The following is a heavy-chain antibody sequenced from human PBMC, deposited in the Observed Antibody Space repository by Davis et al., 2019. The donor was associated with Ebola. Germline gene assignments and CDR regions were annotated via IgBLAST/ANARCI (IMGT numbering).Heavy chain of an antibody. CDR1: GFTFSSYG. CDR2: ISSSSSTI. Sequence: GESLKISCAASGFTFSSYGMHWVRQAPGKGLEWVSYISSSSSTIYYADSVKGRFTISRDNAKNSLYLQINSLRDEETAVYYWARDLRLGEFPPYYFDYWGQGTLVTVSS. D-gene: IGHD3-10*01. CDR3: ARDLRLGEFPPYYFDY. J-gene: IGHJ4*02. V-gene: IGHV3-48*02.